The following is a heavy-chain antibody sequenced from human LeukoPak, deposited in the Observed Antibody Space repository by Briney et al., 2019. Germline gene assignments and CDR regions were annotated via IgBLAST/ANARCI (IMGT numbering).Heavy chain of an antibody. CDR1: GYSFTNYA. CDR2: INTNTGNP. D-gene: IGHD3-10*01. Sequence: GASVKVSCKASGYSFTNYAMNWVRQAPGQGLEWMGWINTNTGNPTYAQGFTGRFVFSLDTSVSTAYLQISSLKAEDTAVYYFARNNADGEGRFSYWGQGTLVTVSS. V-gene: IGHV7-4-1*02. J-gene: IGHJ4*02. CDR3: ARNNADGEGRFSY.